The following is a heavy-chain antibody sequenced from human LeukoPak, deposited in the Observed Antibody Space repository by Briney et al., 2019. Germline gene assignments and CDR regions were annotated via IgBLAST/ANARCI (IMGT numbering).Heavy chain of an antibody. D-gene: IGHD3-10*01. CDR2: IYYSGST. Sequence: SETLSLTFTVSGGSISSTSYYWAWIRQPPGKGLEWIGNIYYSGSTYYNPSLKSRVTISIDTSKNQFSLKLSSVTAADTAVYYCARGELLWFGELSGYGMDVWGQGTTVTVSS. CDR3: ARGELLWFGELSGYGMDV. CDR1: GGSISSTSYY. J-gene: IGHJ6*02. V-gene: IGHV4-39*07.